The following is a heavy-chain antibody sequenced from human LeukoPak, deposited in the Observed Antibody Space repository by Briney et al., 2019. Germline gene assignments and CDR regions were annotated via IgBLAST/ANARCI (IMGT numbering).Heavy chain of an antibody. CDR1: GFTFRTYW. Sequence: PGGSLRLSCAASGFTFRTYWMHWVSQAPGKGLEWVAVIWYDGSNKYYADSVKGRFTISRDNSKNTLYLQMNSLRAEDTAVYYCAKDLYYDSSGPFDYWGQGTPVTVSS. CDR3: AKDLYYDSSGPFDY. J-gene: IGHJ4*02. V-gene: IGHV3-33*06. CDR2: IWYDGSNK. D-gene: IGHD3-22*01.